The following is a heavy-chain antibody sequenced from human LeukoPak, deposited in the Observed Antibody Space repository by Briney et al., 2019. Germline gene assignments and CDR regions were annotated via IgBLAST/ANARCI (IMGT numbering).Heavy chain of an antibody. CDR2: INPSGGST. CDR3: ARDMVRGLFDI. CDR1: GYTFTNYY. Sequence: ASVKVSCKASGYTFTNYYMHWVRQAPGQGLEWMGIINPSGGSTSYAQKFQGRVTMTRDTSTSTVYMELSSLRSEDTAVYYCARDMVRGLFDIWGQGTMVTVSS. V-gene: IGHV1-46*01. J-gene: IGHJ3*02. D-gene: IGHD3-10*01.